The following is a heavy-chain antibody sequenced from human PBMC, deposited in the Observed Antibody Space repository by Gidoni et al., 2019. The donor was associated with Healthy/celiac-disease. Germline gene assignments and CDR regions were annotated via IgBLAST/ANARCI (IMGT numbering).Heavy chain of an antibody. D-gene: IGHD3-22*01. CDR1: GLPFSSYA. V-gene: IGHV3-30-3*01. CDR2: ISYDGSNK. CDR3: ARVRSIVVVTFDAFDI. J-gene: IGHJ3*02. Sequence: QVQLVESGGGVVQPGRSLRLSCAASGLPFSSYAMPWVRQAPGKGLEWVAVISYDGSNKYYADSVKGRFTISRDNSKNTLYLQMNSLRAEDTAGYYCARVRSIVVVTFDAFDIWGQGTMVTVSS.